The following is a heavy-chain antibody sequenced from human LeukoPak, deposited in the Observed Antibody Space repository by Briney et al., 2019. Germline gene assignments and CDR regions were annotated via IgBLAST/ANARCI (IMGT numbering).Heavy chain of an antibody. CDR2: IYYSGST. CDR3: ARDWGYSYGFDYYYYGMDV. Sequence: SETLSLTCTVSGGSISSYYWSWIRQPPGKGLEWSGYIYYSGSTNYNLSLKSRVTISVDTSKNQFSLKLSSVTAADTAVYYCARDWGYSYGFDYYYYGMDVWGQGTTVAVSS. CDR1: GGSISSYY. V-gene: IGHV4-59*01. D-gene: IGHD5-18*01. J-gene: IGHJ6*02.